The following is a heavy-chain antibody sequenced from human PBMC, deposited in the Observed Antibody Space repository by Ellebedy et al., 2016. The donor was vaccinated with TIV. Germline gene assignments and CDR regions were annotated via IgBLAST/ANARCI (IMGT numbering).Heavy chain of an antibody. V-gene: IGHV3-33*01. Sequence: PGGSLRLSCTVSGFSFRSYGMHWVRQAPGKGLEWVAVIWYDGSIKYHADSVKGRFTISRDNSNNTLYLQMNSLRAEDTAVYYCARNRGYCGGDCYSSLDGMDVWGQGTTVTVSS. CDR3: ARNRGYCGGDCYSSLDGMDV. CDR2: IWYDGSIK. J-gene: IGHJ6*02. D-gene: IGHD2-21*02. CDR1: GFSFRSYG.